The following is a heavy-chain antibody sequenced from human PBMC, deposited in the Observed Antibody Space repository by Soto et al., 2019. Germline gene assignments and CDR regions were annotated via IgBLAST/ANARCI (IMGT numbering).Heavy chain of an antibody. J-gene: IGHJ4*02. CDR3: ARDLGYYESSGYFDY. CDR1: GFTFSDYY. CDR2: SSDSGTFT. D-gene: IGHD3-22*01. Sequence: GGSLRLSCAASGFTFSDYYMSWIRQAPGKGLEWLSYSSDSGTFTRYADSVKGRFSISRDNAKNSLYLQINSLRGEDTAIYYCARDLGYYESSGYFDYWGQGTLVTVSS. V-gene: IGHV3-11*06.